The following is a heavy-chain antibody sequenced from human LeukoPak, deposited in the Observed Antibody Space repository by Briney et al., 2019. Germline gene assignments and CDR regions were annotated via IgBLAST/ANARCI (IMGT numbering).Heavy chain of an antibody. D-gene: IGHD1-1*01. CDR2: IGISSGNT. Sequence: SGGSLRLSCAASGFTFSSYSMNWVRQAPGKGLEWISHIGISSGNTKYADSVKGRFTISGDNARNSLYLQMNSLRVEDSAVYYCARDHNYAFDNWGQGTLVTVSS. V-gene: IGHV3-48*04. J-gene: IGHJ4*02. CDR1: GFTFSSYS. CDR3: ARDHNYAFDN.